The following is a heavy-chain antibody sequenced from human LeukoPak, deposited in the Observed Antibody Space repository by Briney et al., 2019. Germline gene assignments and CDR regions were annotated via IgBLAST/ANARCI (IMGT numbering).Heavy chain of an antibody. D-gene: IGHD2-21*01. V-gene: IGHV4-59*08. CDR2: IYSSGST. Sequence: SETLSLTCTVSGGSINNNYWGWFRQPPGKGLEWLGYIYSSGSTTYNPSLESRLAIPIDTSKNHFSLKLSSVTAADTAVYFCAKRAVTTAGDLWFDPWGQGTLVTVSS. CDR1: GGSINNNY. J-gene: IGHJ5*02. CDR3: AKRAVTTAGDLWFDP.